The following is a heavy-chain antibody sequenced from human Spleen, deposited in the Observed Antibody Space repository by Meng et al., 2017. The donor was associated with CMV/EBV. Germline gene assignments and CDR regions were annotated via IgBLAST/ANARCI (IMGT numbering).Heavy chain of an antibody. D-gene: IGHD6-25*01. CDR3: AREGLVLSRYSSAKGIDY. CDR1: GFTFSNFW. CDR2: ISSSGSTI. V-gene: IGHV3-11*01. Sequence: GESLKISCAASGFTFSNFWMHWVRQTPGKGLEWVSYISSSGSTIYYADSVKGRFTISRDNAKNSLYLQMNSLRAEDTAVYYCAREGLVLSRYSSAKGIDYWGQGTLVTVSS. J-gene: IGHJ4*02.